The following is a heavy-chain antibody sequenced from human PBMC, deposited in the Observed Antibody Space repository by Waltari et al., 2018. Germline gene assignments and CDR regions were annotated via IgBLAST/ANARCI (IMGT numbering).Heavy chain of an antibody. V-gene: IGHV4-39*01. CDR3: ARQTWIQLWLYAFDI. CDR1: GGSISSSSYY. J-gene: IGHJ3*02. CDR2: IYYSGST. D-gene: IGHD5-18*01. Sequence: QLQLQESGPGLVKPSETLSLTCTVSGGSISSSSYYWGWIHQPPGKGLEWIGSIYYSGSTYYNPSLKSRVTISVDTSKNQFSLKLSSVTAADTAVYYCARQTWIQLWLYAFDIWGQGTMVTVSS.